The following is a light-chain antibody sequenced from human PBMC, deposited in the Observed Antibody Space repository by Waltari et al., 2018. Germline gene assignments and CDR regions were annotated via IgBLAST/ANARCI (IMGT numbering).Light chain of an antibody. V-gene: IGLV2-14*01. CDR3: CSYTSTSTFV. CDR2: DVS. CDR1: SSDIGTYNY. J-gene: IGLJ1*01. Sequence: QSALTQPASVSGAPGQSITISCTGTSSDIGTYNYVSWYQQHPGKAPKLMFDDVSQRPSGVSNRFSGSKSCNTASLTISGLQAEDEADYYCCSYTSTSTFVFGTGTKVTVL.